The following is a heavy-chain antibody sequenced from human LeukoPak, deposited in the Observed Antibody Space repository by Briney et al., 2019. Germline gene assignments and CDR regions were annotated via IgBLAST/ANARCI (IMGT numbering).Heavy chain of an antibody. J-gene: IGHJ4*02. Sequence: SETLSLTCAVSGYSISSGYYWSWIRQPPGQGLEWIATINHSGVTYYNPSLKSRVTISVDTSKNQFSLKLSSVTAAGTAIYYCARYTANKSGYSFDYWGQGTLVTVSS. D-gene: IGHD3-22*01. CDR2: INHSGVT. CDR1: GYSISSGYY. CDR3: ARYTANKSGYSFDY. V-gene: IGHV4-38-2*01.